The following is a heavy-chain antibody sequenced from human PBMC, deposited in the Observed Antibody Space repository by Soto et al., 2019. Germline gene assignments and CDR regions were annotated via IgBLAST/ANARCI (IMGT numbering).Heavy chain of an antibody. CDR3: AKGQPATVTYFGS. Sequence: VQLVQSGAEVKKPGASVKVSCKASGYTFSTYAMSWVRQAPGKGLEWVSGISGSGGSTYYADSVKGRFTISRDKSKSMLYLQMNVLRAEDTAIYYCAKGQPATVTYFGSWGQGTLVTVSS. CDR2: ISGSGGST. D-gene: IGHD2-21*02. CDR1: GYTFSTYA. V-gene: IGHV3-23*04. J-gene: IGHJ4*02.